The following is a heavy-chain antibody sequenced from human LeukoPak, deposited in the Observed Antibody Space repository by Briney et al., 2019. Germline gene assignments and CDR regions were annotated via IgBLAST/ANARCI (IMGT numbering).Heavy chain of an antibody. CDR3: ARCPAEYYFDY. CDR2: IYHTGNI. Sequence: SETLSLTCTVSAWSISSGYYWGWIRQPPGKGLEWIRSIYHTGNIYYNPSLKSRVTISMDTSKNQFSLRLSSVTDANTAVFYCARCPAEYYFDYWGPGNLVTVSS. V-gene: IGHV4-38-2*02. J-gene: IGHJ4*02. CDR1: AWSISSGYY.